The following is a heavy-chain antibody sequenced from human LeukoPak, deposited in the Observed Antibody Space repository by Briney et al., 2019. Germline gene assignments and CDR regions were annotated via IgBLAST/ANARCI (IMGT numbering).Heavy chain of an antibody. D-gene: IGHD6-19*01. J-gene: IGHJ4*02. CDR1: GFTFSSYS. CDR2: ISSSSSYI. V-gene: IGHV3-21*04. Sequence: GGSLRLSCAASGFTFSSYSMNWVRQAPGKGLEWVSSISSSSSYIYYADSVKGRFTISRDNAKNSLYLQMNSLRAEDTAVYYCAKTTTGYSSGRYPGWPVDYWGQGTLVTVSS. CDR3: AKTTTGYSSGRYPGWPVDY.